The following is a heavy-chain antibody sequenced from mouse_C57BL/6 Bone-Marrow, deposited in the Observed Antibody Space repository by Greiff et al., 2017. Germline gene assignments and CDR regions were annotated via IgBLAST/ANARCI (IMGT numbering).Heavy chain of an antibody. CDR1: GYTFTSYG. D-gene: IGHD2-1*01. V-gene: IGHV1-81*01. Sequence: QVQLQQSGAELARPGASVKLSCKASGYTFTSYGISWVKQRTGQGLEWIGEIYPRSGNTYYNEKFKGKATLTADKSSSTAYMELSSLTSEDSAVYFCASGIYYGNSYWYFDVWGTGTTVTVSS. J-gene: IGHJ1*03. CDR2: IYPRSGNT. CDR3: ASGIYYGNSYWYFDV.